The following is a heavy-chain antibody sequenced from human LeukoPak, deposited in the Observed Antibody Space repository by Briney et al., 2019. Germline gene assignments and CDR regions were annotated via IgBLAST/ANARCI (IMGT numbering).Heavy chain of an antibody. CDR1: GGSISSYY. J-gene: IGHJ6*03. CDR2: IYTSGST. CDR3: ARDRVYCSGGSCYYYYYMDV. D-gene: IGHD2-15*01. V-gene: IGHV4-4*07. Sequence: SETLSLTCTVSGGSISSYYWSWIRQPAGKGLEWIGRIYTSGSTNYNPSLKSRVTMSVDTSKNQFSLKLSSVTAADTAVYYCARDRVYCSGGSCYYYYYMDVWGKGTTVTISS.